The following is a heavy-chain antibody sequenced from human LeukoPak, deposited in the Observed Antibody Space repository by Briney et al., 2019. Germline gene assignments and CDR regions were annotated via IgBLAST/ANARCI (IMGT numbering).Heavy chain of an antibody. V-gene: IGHV1-18*01. J-gene: IGHJ6*02. CDR1: GYTFTSYG. CDR2: ISAYNGNT. CDR3: ARGGNYDILTGYYSPYYYYGMDV. Sequence: GASVKVSCKASGYTFTSYGISWVRQAPGQGLEWMGWISAYNGNTNYAQKLQGRVTMTTDTSTSTAYMELRSLRSEDTAVYYCARGGNYDILTGYYSPYYYYGMDVWGQGTTVTVSS. D-gene: IGHD3-9*01.